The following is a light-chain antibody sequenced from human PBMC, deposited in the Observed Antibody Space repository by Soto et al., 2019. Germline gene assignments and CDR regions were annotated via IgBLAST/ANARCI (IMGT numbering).Light chain of an antibody. CDR3: QQYGSSPWT. Sequence: EIVLTQSPGTPSLSPGERATLSCRASQSVSNNYLAWYQQQPGQAPRLLIYGASSRATGIPDRFSGSGSGTDFTLTISRLEPEDFAVYYCQQYGSSPWTFGQGTKVDI. CDR1: QSVSNNY. V-gene: IGKV3-20*01. J-gene: IGKJ1*01. CDR2: GAS.